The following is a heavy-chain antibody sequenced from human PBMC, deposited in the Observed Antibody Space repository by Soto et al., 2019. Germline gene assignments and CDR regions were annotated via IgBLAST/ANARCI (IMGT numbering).Heavy chain of an antibody. CDR1: GFTFSNAW. D-gene: IGHD3-22*01. J-gene: IGHJ4*02. Sequence: GGSLRLSCAASGFTFSNAWVNWVRQAPGKGLEWVGRIKSKTDDGTTDYAAPAKDRFTISRDDSKNTLYLQMNSLKTEDTAVYYCTTWDYYDSGDYYWGQGTLVTVSS. CDR2: IKSKTDDGTT. CDR3: TTWDYYDSGDYY. V-gene: IGHV3-15*07.